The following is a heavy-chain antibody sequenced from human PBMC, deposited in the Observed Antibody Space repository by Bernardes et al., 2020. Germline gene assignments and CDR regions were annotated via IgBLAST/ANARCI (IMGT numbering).Heavy chain of an antibody. CDR3: ARHTRHLRFLPIGGSPMDV. CDR1: GGSISSSSYY. CDR2: IYYSGST. D-gene: IGHD3-3*01. V-gene: IGHV4-39*01. J-gene: IGHJ6*04. Sequence: SETLSLTCTVSGGSISSSSYYWGWIRQPPGKGLEWIGSIYYSGSTYYNPSLKSRVTISVDTSKNQFSLKLSSVTAADTAVYYCARHTRHLRFLPIGGSPMDVWGKGTTVTVSS.